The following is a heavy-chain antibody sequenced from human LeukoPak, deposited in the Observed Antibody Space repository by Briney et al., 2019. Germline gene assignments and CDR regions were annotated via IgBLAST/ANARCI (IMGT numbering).Heavy chain of an antibody. CDR3: ARGAGYSSSWFDY. CDR2: IYTSGST. V-gene: IGHV4-4*07. J-gene: IGHJ4*02. D-gene: IGHD6-13*01. Sequence: SETLSLTCTVSGGSISIYYWNWIRQPAGKRLEWIGRIYTSGSTNYNPSLKSRVTISVDTSKNQFSLKLSSVTAADTAVYYCARGAGYSSSWFDYWGQGTLVTVSS. CDR1: GGSISIYY.